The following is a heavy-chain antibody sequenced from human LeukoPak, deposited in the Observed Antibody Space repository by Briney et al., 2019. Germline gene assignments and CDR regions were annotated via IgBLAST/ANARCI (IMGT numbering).Heavy chain of an antibody. D-gene: IGHD5/OR15-5a*01. Sequence: GGSLRLSCAASGFTYSSYPMHWVRQAPGKGLEYVSAISSEGGSTYYANSVKDRFTISRDNSKNTLYLQIGSLRPEDMAVYYCVTPTTSTLDHYWGQGTLLTVSS. CDR3: VTPTTSTLDHY. V-gene: IGHV3-64*01. J-gene: IGHJ4*02. CDR2: ISSEGGST. CDR1: GFTYSSYP.